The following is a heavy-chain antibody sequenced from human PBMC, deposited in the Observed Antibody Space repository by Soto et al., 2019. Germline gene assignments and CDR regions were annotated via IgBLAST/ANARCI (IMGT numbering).Heavy chain of an antibody. CDR2: LNPNSGGT. CDR1: VYTFTGHY. V-gene: IGHV1-2*02. CDR3: ASRAGRLNPSLNCGDHRGDIP. D-gene: IGHD7-27*01. Sequence: AAGKGCYEATVYTFTGHYMPWVRQAPGHGLDWTGWLNPNSGGTNYAQKFQGRVTMPRDTSISTAYLQLSRLSSDATAVHYCASRAGRLNPSLNCGDHRGDIPWG. J-gene: IGHJ5*02.